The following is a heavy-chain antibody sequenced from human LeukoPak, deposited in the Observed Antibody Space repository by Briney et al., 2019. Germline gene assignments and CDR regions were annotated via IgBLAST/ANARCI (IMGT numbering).Heavy chain of an antibody. Sequence: GGSLRLSCAASGFTVSSNYMSRVRQAPGKGLEWVSVIYSGGSTYYADSVKGRFTISRDNSKNTLYLQMNSLRAEDTAVYYCARVVVERYYYYYMDVWGKGTTVTISS. CDR3: ARVVVERYYYYYMDV. D-gene: IGHD2-15*01. J-gene: IGHJ6*03. CDR2: IYSGGST. CDR1: GFTVSSNY. V-gene: IGHV3-66*01.